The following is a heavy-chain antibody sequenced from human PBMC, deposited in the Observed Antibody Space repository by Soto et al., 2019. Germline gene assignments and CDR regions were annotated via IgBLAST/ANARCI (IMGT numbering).Heavy chain of an antibody. CDR2: VYYRGRS. D-gene: IGHD4-4*01. Sequence: SETLSLTCTVSGGSVTNSSYYWGWIRQSPGKGLQWIGSVYYRGRSYSKSSVKSRVTISVDTSKNQFSLNLNSVTASDTAVYFCVSPRTTVITQAYFDYWGQGTLVTVSS. CDR3: VSPRTTVITQAYFDY. J-gene: IGHJ4*02. CDR1: GGSVTNSSYY. V-gene: IGHV4-39*01.